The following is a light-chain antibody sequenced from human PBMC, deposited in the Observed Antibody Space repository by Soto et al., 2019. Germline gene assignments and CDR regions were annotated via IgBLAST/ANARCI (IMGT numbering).Light chain of an antibody. CDR1: QSLSSR. V-gene: IGKV1-39*01. CDR2: ETS. J-gene: IGKJ2*01. CDR3: QQSFSPPYT. Sequence: DIQMTQSPSSLSASVGDRVTITCRASQSLSSRLTWYQQKPGEAPKLLIYETSSLQSGVPSRFSGSGSETDFTLTINSLQPEDFATYYCQQSFSPPYTFGQGTKLGIK.